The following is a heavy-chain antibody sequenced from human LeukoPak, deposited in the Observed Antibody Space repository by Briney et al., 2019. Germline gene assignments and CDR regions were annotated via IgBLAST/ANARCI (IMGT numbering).Heavy chain of an antibody. CDR1: GGSINSNY. Sequence: SETLSLTCTVSGGSINSNYWSWIRQPPGKRPEWIGYIYYSGSTYYNPSLKSRVTISVDTSKNQFSLRLSSVTAADTAVYYCARGGGQLWFQFWGQGTLVTVSS. V-gene: IGHV4-59*01. CDR2: IYYSGST. D-gene: IGHD5-18*01. CDR3: ARGGGQLWFQF. J-gene: IGHJ4*02.